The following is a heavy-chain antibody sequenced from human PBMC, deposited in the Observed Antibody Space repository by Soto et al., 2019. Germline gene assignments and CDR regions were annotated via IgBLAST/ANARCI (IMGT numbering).Heavy chain of an antibody. CDR1: GYTFTDYY. Sequence: ASVKVSCKASGYTFTDYYIHWVRQAPGQGLEWMGWINPNTRDTKNAQKFQGRVTMTRDTSLGTAYLVLNRLEYDDTAVYYCARSDDLWGPGTLVTVSS. V-gene: IGHV1-2*02. CDR3: ARSDDL. CDR2: INPNTRDT. J-gene: IGHJ4*02.